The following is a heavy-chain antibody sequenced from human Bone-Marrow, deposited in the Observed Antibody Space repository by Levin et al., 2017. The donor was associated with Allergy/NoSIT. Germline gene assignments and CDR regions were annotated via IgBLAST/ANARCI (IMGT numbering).Heavy chain of an antibody. J-gene: IGHJ4*02. CDR3: ARPMSTVATRGLDY. V-gene: IGHV1-69*04. CDR2: IIPILGLP. Sequence: ASVKVSCKASGGTFSRFAISWVRQAPGQGLEWMGRIIPILGLPDYAQRFQDRITISADRSASTAYLEVRSLRSEDTAVYYCARPMSTVATRGLDYWGQGSLIIVSS. CDR1: GGTFSRFA. D-gene: IGHD5-12*01.